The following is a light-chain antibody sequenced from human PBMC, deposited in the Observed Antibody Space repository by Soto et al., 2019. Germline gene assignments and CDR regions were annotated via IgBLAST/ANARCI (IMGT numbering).Light chain of an antibody. CDR3: ISYTNTNTDV. CDR1: SSDVGGYNF. Sequence: QSALTQPASVSGSPGQSITISCTGTSSDVGGYNFVSWYQHHPAKAPKLMIYDLTYRPSGVSNRFSGSKSGNTAYLTLSGLQAEDEAYYYCISYTNTNTDVFGTGTKVTVL. V-gene: IGLV2-14*03. CDR2: DLT. J-gene: IGLJ1*01.